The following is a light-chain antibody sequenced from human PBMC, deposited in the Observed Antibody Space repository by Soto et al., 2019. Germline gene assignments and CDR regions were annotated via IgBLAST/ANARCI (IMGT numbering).Light chain of an antibody. CDR1: SGDVGGYDY. CDR3: SSYAGSDIPYV. Sequence: QSVLTQPPSASGSPGQSVTISCTGTSGDVGGYDYVSWYQQHPGKAPKLMIYEVTKRPLGVPDRFSCSKSGNTASLTVSGLQAEDEADYYCSSYAGSDIPYVFGTGTKVTVL. J-gene: IGLJ1*01. CDR2: EVT. V-gene: IGLV2-8*01.